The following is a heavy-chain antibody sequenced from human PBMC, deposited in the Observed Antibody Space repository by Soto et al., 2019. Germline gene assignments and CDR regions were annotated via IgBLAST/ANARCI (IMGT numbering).Heavy chain of an antibody. CDR3: ARSIIGYCSGGSCYAYFDI. CDR1: GYTFTSYG. Sequence: QVQLVQSGAEVKKPGASVKVSCKASGYTFTSYGISGVRQAPGQGLEWMGWISAYNGNTNYAQKLQGRDTITTDTTTSTAYMELRSLRSDDTAVYYCARSIIGYCSGGSCYAYFDIWCQGTMFTVSS. D-gene: IGHD2-15*01. V-gene: IGHV1-18*01. J-gene: IGHJ3*02. CDR2: ISAYNGNT.